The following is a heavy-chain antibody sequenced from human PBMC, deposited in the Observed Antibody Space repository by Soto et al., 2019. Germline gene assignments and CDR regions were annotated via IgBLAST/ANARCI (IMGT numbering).Heavy chain of an antibody. Sequence: EVQLVESGGGLVQPGRSLRLSCAASGFTFDDYAMHWVRQAPGKGLEWVSGISWNSGSIGYADSVKGRFTISRDNSKNTLYLQMNSLRAEDTAVYYCARLNAGCSGGSCYPAELDYWGQGTLVTVSS. CDR1: GFTFDDYA. D-gene: IGHD2-15*01. V-gene: IGHV3-9*01. CDR3: ARLNAGCSGGSCYPAELDY. CDR2: ISWNSGSI. J-gene: IGHJ4*02.